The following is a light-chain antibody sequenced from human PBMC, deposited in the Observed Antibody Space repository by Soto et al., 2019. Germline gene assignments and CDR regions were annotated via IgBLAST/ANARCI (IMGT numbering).Light chain of an antibody. Sequence: QSALTQPASVSASPGQSITISCTGTSSDIGAYNSVSWYQQHPGKAPQLMIYDVSYRPSGISSRFSVSKSGNTASLTISGLQADDDADYYCASYTSARIRVFGGGTKLTVL. CDR2: DVS. CDR1: SSDIGAYNS. CDR3: ASYTSARIRV. J-gene: IGLJ2*01. V-gene: IGLV2-14*03.